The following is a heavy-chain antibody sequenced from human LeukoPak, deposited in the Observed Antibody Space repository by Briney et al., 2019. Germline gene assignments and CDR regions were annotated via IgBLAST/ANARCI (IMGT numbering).Heavy chain of an antibody. Sequence: GGSLRLSCAASGFTFDDYAMHWVRQAPRKGLEWVSLISGDGGSTYYADSVKGRFTISRDNSKNSLYLQMNSLRTEDTALYYCAKDGYCSGGSCYGPEDYWGQGTLVTVSS. V-gene: IGHV3-43*02. J-gene: IGHJ4*02. D-gene: IGHD2-15*01. CDR2: ISGDGGST. CDR1: GFTFDDYA. CDR3: AKDGYCSGGSCYGPEDY.